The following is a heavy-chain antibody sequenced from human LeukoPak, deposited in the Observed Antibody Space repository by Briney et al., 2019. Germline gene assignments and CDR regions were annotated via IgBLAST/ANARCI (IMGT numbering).Heavy chain of an antibody. CDR2: INRDGSRI. CDR1: GFTFSTYW. CDR3: AREGGQQLGSFDY. Sequence: GGSLRLSCAASGFTFSTYWMHWVRQTPDKGLVWVSIINRDGSRIGYADSVRGRFTISRDNAKSTLYLQMNNLRAEDTGVYYCAREGGQQLGSFDYWGQGTLVTVSS. V-gene: IGHV3-74*01. D-gene: IGHD6-13*01. J-gene: IGHJ4*02.